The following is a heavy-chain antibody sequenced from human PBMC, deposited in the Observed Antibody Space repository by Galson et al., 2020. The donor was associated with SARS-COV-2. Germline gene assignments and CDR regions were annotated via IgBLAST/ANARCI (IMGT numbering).Heavy chain of an antibody. D-gene: IGHD5-12*01. CDR3: ARWPYSGYDGQGFEY. CDR2: INHSGST. Sequence: SETLSLTCAVYGGSFSGYYWSWIRQPPGKGLEWIGEINHSGSTNYNPSLKSRVTISVDTSKNQFSLKLSSVTAADTAGYYCARWPYSGYDGQGFEYWGQGTLVTVSS. J-gene: IGHJ4*02. V-gene: IGHV4-34*01. CDR1: GGSFSGYY.